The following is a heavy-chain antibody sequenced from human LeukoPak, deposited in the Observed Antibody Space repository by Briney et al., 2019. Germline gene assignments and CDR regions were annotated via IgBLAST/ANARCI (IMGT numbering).Heavy chain of an antibody. D-gene: IGHD4-23*01. Sequence: GGSLRLSCATSGLTFSSYAMSWVRQAPGKGLEWVSAISGSGGSTYYADSVKGRFTISRDNSKNTLYLQMNSLRAEDTAVYYCAKLISRWEPGADYWGQGTLVTVSS. CDR1: GLTFSSYA. J-gene: IGHJ4*02. V-gene: IGHV3-23*01. CDR3: AKLISRWEPGADY. CDR2: ISGSGGST.